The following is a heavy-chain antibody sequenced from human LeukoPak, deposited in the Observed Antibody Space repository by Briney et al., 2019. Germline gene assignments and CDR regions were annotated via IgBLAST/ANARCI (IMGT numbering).Heavy chain of an antibody. D-gene: IGHD2-2*01. Sequence: SETLSLTCTVSGGSISSYYWSWIRQPPGKGLEWIGYIYYSGSTNYNPSLKSRVTISVDTSKNQFSLKLSSVTAADTAVYYCARGPPGYCSSTSCYDYGMDVWGQGTTVTVSS. CDR3: ARGPPGYCSSTSCYDYGMDV. CDR1: GGSISSYY. CDR2: IYYSGST. V-gene: IGHV4-59*08. J-gene: IGHJ6*02.